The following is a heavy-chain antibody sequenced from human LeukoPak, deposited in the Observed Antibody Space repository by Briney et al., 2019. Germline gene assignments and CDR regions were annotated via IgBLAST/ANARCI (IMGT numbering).Heavy chain of an antibody. CDR1: GGTFSSYA. Sequence: ASVKVSCKASGGTFSSYAISWVRQAPGQGLEWMGRISPIFGTANYAQKFQGRVTITTDESTSTAYMALSSLRSEDTAVYYCARRDYYDSSGSFDYWGQGTLVTVSS. D-gene: IGHD3-22*01. CDR2: ISPIFGTA. CDR3: ARRDYYDSSGSFDY. V-gene: IGHV1-69*05. J-gene: IGHJ4*02.